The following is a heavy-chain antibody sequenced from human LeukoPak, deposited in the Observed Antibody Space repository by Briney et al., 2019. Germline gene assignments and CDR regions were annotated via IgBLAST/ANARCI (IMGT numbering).Heavy chain of an antibody. Sequence: GGSLRLSCAASGFTFTSYGMHWVRLAPGKGLEWVAFIRYDGSNKYYADSVKGRFTISRDNSKNTLYLQMNSLRAEDTAVYYCARDRVNWNYLSSVDYWGQGTLVTVSS. CDR3: ARDRVNWNYLSSVDY. V-gene: IGHV3-30*02. J-gene: IGHJ4*02. CDR2: IRYDGSNK. D-gene: IGHD1-7*01. CDR1: GFTFTSYG.